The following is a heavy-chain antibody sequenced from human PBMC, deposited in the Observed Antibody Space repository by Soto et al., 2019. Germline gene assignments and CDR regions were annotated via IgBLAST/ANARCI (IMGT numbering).Heavy chain of an antibody. CDR3: AGSIVVAKPLLLDY. J-gene: IGHJ4*02. V-gene: IGHV4-59*01. D-gene: IGHD2-21*01. CDR1: GGSISSYY. CDR2: IYYSGST. Sequence: SETLSLTCTVSGGSISSYYWSWIRQPPGKGLEWIGYIYYSGSTNYNPSLKSRVTISVDTSKNQFSLKLSSVTAADTAVYYCAGSIVVAKPLLLDYWGQGTPVRVYS.